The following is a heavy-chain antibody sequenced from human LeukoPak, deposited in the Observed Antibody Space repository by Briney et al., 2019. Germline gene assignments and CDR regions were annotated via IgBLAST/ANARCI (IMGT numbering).Heavy chain of an antibody. CDR3: ARDSPGYCSGGSCYGLDY. D-gene: IGHD2-15*01. V-gene: IGHV3-21*01. CDR2: ISSSSSYI. J-gene: IGHJ4*02. CDR1: GFTFSSYS. Sequence: PGGSLRLSCAASGFTFSSYSMNWVRQAPGKGLEWVSSISSSSSYIYYAGSVKGRFTISRDNAKNSLYLQMNSLRAEDTAVYYCARDSPGYCSGGSCYGLDYWGQGTLVTVSS.